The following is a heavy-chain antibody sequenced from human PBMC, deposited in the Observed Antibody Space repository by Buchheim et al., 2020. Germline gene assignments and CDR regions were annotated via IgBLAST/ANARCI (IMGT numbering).Heavy chain of an antibody. CDR2: INPNSGGT. CDR3: ARDWAGGTTARKKAIKGGEWFDP. D-gene: IGHD2-21*01. Sequence: QVQLVQSGAEVKKPGASVKVSCKASGYTFTGYYMHWVRQAPGQGLEWMGRINPNSGGTNYAQKFQGRVTMTRDTSISTAYLELSRLRSDDTAVYYCARDWAGGTTARKKAIKGGEWFDPWGQGTL. CDR1: GYTFTGYY. J-gene: IGHJ5*02. V-gene: IGHV1-2*06.